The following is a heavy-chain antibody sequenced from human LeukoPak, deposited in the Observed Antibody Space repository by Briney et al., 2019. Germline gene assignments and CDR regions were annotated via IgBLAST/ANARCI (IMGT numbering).Heavy chain of an antibody. V-gene: IGHV5-51*01. J-gene: IGHJ4*02. Sequence: RGESLKISCKGSGYSFTSYWIGWVRQMPGKGLEWMGIIYPGDSDTRYSPSFQGQVTISADKSISTAYLQWSSLKASDTAMYYCARPSSGYDSHYYFDYGGRETLVTVSS. CDR1: GYSFTSYW. CDR3: ARPSSGYDSHYYFDY. CDR2: IYPGDSDT. D-gene: IGHD5-12*01.